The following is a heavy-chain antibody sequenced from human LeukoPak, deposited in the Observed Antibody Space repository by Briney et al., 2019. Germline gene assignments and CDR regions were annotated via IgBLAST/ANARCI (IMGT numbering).Heavy chain of an antibody. CDR3: AKDVYSSSWLDY. Sequence: GRSLRLSCAASGFTFSSYGMHRVRQAPGKGLEWVAVISYDGSNKYYADSVKGRFTISRDNSKNTLYLQMNSLRDEDTAVYYCAKDVYSSSWLDYWGQGTLVTVSS. CDR2: ISYDGSNK. CDR1: GFTFSSYG. V-gene: IGHV3-30*18. J-gene: IGHJ4*02. D-gene: IGHD6-13*01.